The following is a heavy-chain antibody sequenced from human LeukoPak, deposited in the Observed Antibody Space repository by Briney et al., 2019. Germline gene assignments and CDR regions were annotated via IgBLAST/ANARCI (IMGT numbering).Heavy chain of an antibody. CDR2: LSGSGGST. J-gene: IGHJ4*02. CDR3: AKGHSPFDY. CDR1: GFTLSSYA. Sequence: RGSLRLSCAASGFTLSSYAMSWVRQTSGKGLEWVSALSGSGGSTYYADSVKGRFTISRDNSKNTLYLQMNSLRAEDTAVYYCAKGHSPFDYWGQGTLVTVSS. D-gene: IGHD2-21*01. V-gene: IGHV3-23*01.